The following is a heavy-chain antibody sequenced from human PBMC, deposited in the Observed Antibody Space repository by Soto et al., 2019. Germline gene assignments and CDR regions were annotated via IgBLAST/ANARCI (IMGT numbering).Heavy chain of an antibody. CDR1: GDPITSGGFY. V-gene: IGHV4-31*01. J-gene: IGHJ5*02. D-gene: IGHD3-10*01. Sequence: QVQLQESGPGLVKPSETLFLTCTLSGDPITSGGFYWTWIRQHPAKGLEWIGYIYYSGVTYYNPSLKSLSTISVDTSKNQFSLNLSSVSAADTAMYYCARDLRGRRSGRFDPWGQGTLVTVSS. CDR2: IYYSGVT. CDR3: ARDLRGRRSGRFDP.